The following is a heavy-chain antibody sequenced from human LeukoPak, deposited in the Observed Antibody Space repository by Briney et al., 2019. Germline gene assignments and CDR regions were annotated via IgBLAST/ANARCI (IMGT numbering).Heavy chain of an antibody. CDR1: GYTFTGYY. Sequence: LGASVKVSCKASGYTFTGYYMHWVRQAPGQGLEWMGWINPNSGGTNYAQKFQGRVTMTRDTSISTAYMELSRLRSDDTAVYYCAREPFWSGYSYYYYGMDVWGQGTTVTVSS. CDR2: INPNSGGT. D-gene: IGHD3-3*01. J-gene: IGHJ6*02. V-gene: IGHV1-2*03. CDR3: AREPFWSGYSYYYYGMDV.